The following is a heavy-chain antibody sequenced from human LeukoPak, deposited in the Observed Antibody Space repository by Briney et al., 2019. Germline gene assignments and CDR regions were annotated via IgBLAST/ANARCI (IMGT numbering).Heavy chain of an antibody. CDR1: GFTVSSNY. CDR2: IYSGGST. J-gene: IGHJ4*02. CDR3: ARAAPPPYYDFWSGYSA. V-gene: IGHV3-66*01. Sequence: GGSLRLSCAASGFTVSSNYMSWVRQAPGKGLEWVSVIYSGGSTYYADSVKGSFTISRDNSKNTLYLQMNSLRAEDTAVYYCARAAPPPYYDFWSGYSAWGQGTLVTVSS. D-gene: IGHD3-3*01.